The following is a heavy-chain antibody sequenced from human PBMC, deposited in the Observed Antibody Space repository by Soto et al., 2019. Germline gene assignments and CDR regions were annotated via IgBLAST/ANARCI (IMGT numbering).Heavy chain of an antibody. D-gene: IGHD3-3*01. CDR2: IIPIFGTA. V-gene: IGHV1-69*12. CDR1: GGTFSSYA. CDR3: AKTYYDFWSGYPPYYYCYGMDV. J-gene: IGHJ6*02. Sequence: QVQLVQSGAEVKKPGSSVKVSCKASGGTFSSYAISWVRQAPGQGLEWMGGIIPIFGTANYAKKFQGRVTIPADESTSTAYMELSSLRSEDTAVYYCAKTYYDFWSGYPPYYYCYGMDVWGQGTTVTVSS.